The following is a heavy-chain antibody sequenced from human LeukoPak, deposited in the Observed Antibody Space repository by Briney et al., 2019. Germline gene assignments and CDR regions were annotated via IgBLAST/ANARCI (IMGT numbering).Heavy chain of an antibody. CDR2: IRYDGSNK. Sequence: GGSLRLSCAASGFTFSSYGMHWVRQAPGKGLEWVAFIRYDGSNKYYADSVKGRFTISRDNSKNTLYLQMNSLRAEDTAVYYCAKDLLMETGPIGYWGQGTLVTVSS. V-gene: IGHV3-30*02. D-gene: IGHD1-26*01. CDR1: GFTFSSYG. J-gene: IGHJ4*02. CDR3: AKDLLMETGPIGY.